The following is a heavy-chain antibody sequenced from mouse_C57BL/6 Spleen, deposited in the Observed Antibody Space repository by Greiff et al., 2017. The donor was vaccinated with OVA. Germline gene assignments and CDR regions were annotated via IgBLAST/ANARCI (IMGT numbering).Heavy chain of an antibody. D-gene: IGHD1-1*01. V-gene: IGHV1-69*01. CDR1: GYTFTSYW. CDR2: IDPSDSYT. CDR3: ARSGGYYPRYFDV. Sequence: VQLQQPGAELVMPGASVKLSCKASGYTFTSYWMHWVKQRPGQGLEWIGEIDPSDSYTNYNQKFKGKSTLTVDKSSSTAYMQLSSLPSEDSAVYYCARSGGYYPRYFDVWGTGTTVTVSS. J-gene: IGHJ1*03.